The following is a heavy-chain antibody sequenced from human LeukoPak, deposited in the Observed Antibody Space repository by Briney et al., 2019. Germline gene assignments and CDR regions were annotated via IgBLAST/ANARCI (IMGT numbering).Heavy chain of an antibody. D-gene: IGHD6-6*01. CDR2: INSDSGGT. CDR1: GFTFTDYY. J-gene: IGHJ5*02. CDR3: ARGNIATRRGENWFDP. Sequence: GASVKVSCKASGFTFTDYYMHWVRQAPGQGLEWMGWINSDSGGTNYARKFQGRVTMTRDTSISTAYMELSSLRSDDTAVFYCARGNIATRRGENWFDPWGQGTLVTVSS. V-gene: IGHV1-2*02.